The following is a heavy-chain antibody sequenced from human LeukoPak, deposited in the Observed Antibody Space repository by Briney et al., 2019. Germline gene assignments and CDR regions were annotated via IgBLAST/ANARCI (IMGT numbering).Heavy chain of an antibody. CDR1: GGSFSGYY. D-gene: IGHD3-16*01. V-gene: IGHV4-34*01. J-gene: IGHJ4*02. CDR3: ASFTLKGGKGE. Sequence: PSETLSLTCAVYGGSFSGYYWSWIRQPPGKGLEWIGEINHSGSTNYNPSLKSRVTISVDTSKNQFSLKLSSVTAADMAVYYCASFTLKGGKGEWGQGTLVTVSS. CDR2: INHSGST.